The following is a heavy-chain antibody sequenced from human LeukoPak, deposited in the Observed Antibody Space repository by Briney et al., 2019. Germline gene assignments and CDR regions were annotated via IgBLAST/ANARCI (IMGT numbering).Heavy chain of an antibody. D-gene: IGHD6-19*01. Sequence: SVKVSCKASGGTFSSYAISCVRQAPGQGLEWMGGIIPIFGTANYAQKFQGRVTITADESTSTAYMELSSLRSEDTAVYYCARFRQWLANDAFDIWGQGTMVTVSS. V-gene: IGHV1-69*13. CDR1: GGTFSSYA. CDR2: IIPIFGTA. J-gene: IGHJ3*02. CDR3: ARFRQWLANDAFDI.